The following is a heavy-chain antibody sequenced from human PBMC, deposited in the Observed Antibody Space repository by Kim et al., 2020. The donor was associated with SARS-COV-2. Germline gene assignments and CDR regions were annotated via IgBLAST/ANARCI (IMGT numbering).Heavy chain of an antibody. Sequence: GGSLRLSCTASGFTFDDYAMHWVRQAPGKGLEWVSGISWNSGSIVYADSVKGRFTISRANDKNSLYLQMKSLRDDDTALYYCAKDIGGYSSSWAPFYYYYYGMDVWGQGPPVTVSS. D-gene: IGHD6-13*01. CDR2: ISWNSGSI. V-gene: IGHV3-9*01. CDR3: AKDIGGYSSSWAPFYYYYYGMDV. J-gene: IGHJ6*02. CDR1: GFTFDDYA.